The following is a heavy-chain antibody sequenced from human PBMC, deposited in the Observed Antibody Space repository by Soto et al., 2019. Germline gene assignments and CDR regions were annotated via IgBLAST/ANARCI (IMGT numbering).Heavy chain of an antibody. V-gene: IGHV3-21*01. J-gene: IGHJ5*02. CDR1: GFTFSIYS. CDR3: ASLNDVGWFDP. CDR2: ISSSSSYI. Sequence: PGGSLRLSCAASGFTFSIYSMNWVRQAPGKGLEWVSSISSSSSYIYYADSVKGRFTISRDNAKNSLYLQMNSLRAEDTAVYYCASLNDVGWFDPWGQGTLVTVSS. D-gene: IGHD1-1*01.